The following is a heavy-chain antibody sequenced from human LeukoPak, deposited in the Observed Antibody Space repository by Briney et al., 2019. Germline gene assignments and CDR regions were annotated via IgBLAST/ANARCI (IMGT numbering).Heavy chain of an antibody. CDR3: AREHYDFWSGYSRDYFDY. V-gene: IGHV3-7*03. J-gene: IGHJ4*02. D-gene: IGHD3-3*01. Sequence: GGSLRLSCAASGFTFSSYWMSWVRQAPGKGLEWVANIKQDGSEKYYVDSVKGRFTISRDNAKNSLYLQMNSLRAEDTAVYYCAREHYDFWSGYSRDYFDYWGQGTLVTVSS. CDR2: IKQDGSEK. CDR1: GFTFSSYW.